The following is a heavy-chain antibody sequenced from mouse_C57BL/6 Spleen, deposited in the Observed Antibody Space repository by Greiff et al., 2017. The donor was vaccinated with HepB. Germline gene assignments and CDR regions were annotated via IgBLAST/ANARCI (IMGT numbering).Heavy chain of an antibody. D-gene: IGHD2-4*01. V-gene: IGHV1-59*01. CDR2: IDPSDSYT. J-gene: IGHJ3*01. Sequence: QVQLQQPGAELVRPGTSVKLSCKASGYTFTSYWMHWVKQRPGQGLEWIGVIDPSDSYTNYNQKFKGKATLTVDTSSSTAYMQLSSLTSEDSAVYYCARGEYDYAFAYWGQGTLVTVSA. CDR1: GYTFTSYW. CDR3: ARGEYDYAFAY.